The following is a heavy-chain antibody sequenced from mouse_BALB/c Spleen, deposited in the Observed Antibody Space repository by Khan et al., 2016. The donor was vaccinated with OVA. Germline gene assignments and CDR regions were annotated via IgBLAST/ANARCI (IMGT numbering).Heavy chain of an antibody. D-gene: IGHD1-1*02. J-gene: IGHJ2*01. V-gene: IGHV3-2*02. CDR3: ARGYGGDFDY. CDR2: ISYSGNT. Sequence: EVQLQESGPGLVKPSQSLSLTCTVTGYSITSDYAWNWIRQFPGNNLEWMGFISYSGNTNYNPSLKRRISFTRDTSKNQFFLQWNAVTTEDTARYDCARGYGGDFDYWGQGNTLTVSS. CDR1: GYSITSDYA.